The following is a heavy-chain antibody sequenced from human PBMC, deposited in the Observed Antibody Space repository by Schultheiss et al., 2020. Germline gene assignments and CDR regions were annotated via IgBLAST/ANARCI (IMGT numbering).Heavy chain of an antibody. CDR3: AREVSLEMATIGDFDY. J-gene: IGHJ4*02. V-gene: IGHV4-59*05. Sequence: SETLSLTCTVSGGSISSYYWSWIRQPAGKGLEWIGGIYYSGSTDYNPSLKSRVTISVDTSKNQFSLKLSSVTAADTAVYYCAREVSLEMATIGDFDYWRQGTLVTVSS. CDR2: IYYSGST. CDR1: GGSISSYY. D-gene: IGHD5-24*01.